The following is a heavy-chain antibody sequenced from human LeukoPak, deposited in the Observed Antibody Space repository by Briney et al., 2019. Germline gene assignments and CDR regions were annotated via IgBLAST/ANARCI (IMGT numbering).Heavy chain of an antibody. Sequence: SQTLSLTCTVSGGSISSGDYYWSWIRQPPGKGLEWIGSFYYSGSTYYNASLKSRVTISVDTSKNQFSLKLSSVTAADTAVYYCTTTTRGWYGVGDYWGQGTLVTVSS. CDR1: GGSISSGDYY. J-gene: IGHJ4*02. D-gene: IGHD6-19*01. V-gene: IGHV4-39*01. CDR3: TTTTRGWYGVGDY. CDR2: FYYSGST.